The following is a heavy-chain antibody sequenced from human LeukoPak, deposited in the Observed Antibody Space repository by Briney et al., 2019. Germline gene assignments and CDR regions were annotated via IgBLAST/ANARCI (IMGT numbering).Heavy chain of an antibody. J-gene: IGHJ3*02. CDR1: GGSFSGYY. Sequence: SETLSLTCAVYGGSFSGYYWSWIRQPPGKGLEWIGEINHSGSTNYNPSLKSRVTISVDTSKNQFSLKLSSVTAADTAVYYCARGGIQLWLGFYAFDIWGQGTMVTVSS. CDR2: INHSGST. D-gene: IGHD5-18*01. CDR3: ARGGIQLWLGFYAFDI. V-gene: IGHV4-34*01.